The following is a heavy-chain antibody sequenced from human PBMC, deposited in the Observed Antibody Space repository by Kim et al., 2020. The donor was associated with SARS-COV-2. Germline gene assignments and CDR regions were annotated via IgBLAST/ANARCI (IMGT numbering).Heavy chain of an antibody. D-gene: IGHD2-2*01. Sequence: SQTLSLTCAISGDSVSSNSAAWNWIRQSPSRGLEWLGRTYYRSKWYNDYAVSVKSRITINPDTSKNQFSLQLNSVTPEDTAVYYCARDPCSSTSCYYYYYYGMEVWGQGTTVTVSS. CDR2: TYYRSKWYN. J-gene: IGHJ6*02. CDR3: ARDPCSSTSCYYYYYYGMEV. CDR1: GDSVSSNSAA. V-gene: IGHV6-1*01.